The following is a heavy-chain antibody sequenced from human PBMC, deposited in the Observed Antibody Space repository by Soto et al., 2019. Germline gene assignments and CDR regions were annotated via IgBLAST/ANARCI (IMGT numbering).Heavy chain of an antibody. CDR3: ARGSGTSTYYFDY. D-gene: IGHD2-2*01. J-gene: IGHJ4*01. V-gene: IGHV3-33*01. Sequence: PGGSLRLSCAASGFTFSSYGMHWVRQAPGKGLEWVAVIRYDGSNKYYADSVKGRFTISRDNSKNSLYLQMNSLRAEDTAVYYCARGSGTSTYYFDYWGQGTLVTVSS. CDR1: GFTFSSYG. CDR2: IRYDGSNK.